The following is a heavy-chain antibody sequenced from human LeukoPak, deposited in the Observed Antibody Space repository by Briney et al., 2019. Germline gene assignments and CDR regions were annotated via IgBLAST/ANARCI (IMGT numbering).Heavy chain of an antibody. CDR3: AKVSVLQYSYGYVDY. J-gene: IGHJ4*02. CDR2: ISGSGGST. D-gene: IGHD5-18*01. V-gene: IGHV3-23*01. Sequence: GGSLRLSCAASGFTFSSYAMSWVRQAPGKGLEWVSAISGSGGSTYYADSVKGRFTISRDNSKNTLYLQTNSLRAEDTAVYYCAKVSVLQYSYGYVDYWGQGTLVTVSS. CDR1: GFTFSSYA.